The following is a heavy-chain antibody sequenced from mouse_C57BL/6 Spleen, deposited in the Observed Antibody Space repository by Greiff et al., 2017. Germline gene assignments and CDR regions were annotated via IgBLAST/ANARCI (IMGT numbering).Heavy chain of an antibody. CDR3: ARLGVYGNYVPFAY. CDR2: IDPSDSYT. CDR1: GYTFTSYW. V-gene: IGHV1-50*01. Sequence: QVQLKQPGAELVKPGASVKLSCKASGYTFTSYWMQWVKQRPGQGLEWIGEIDPSDSYTNYNQKFKGKATLTVDTSSSTAYMQLSSLTSEDSAVYYCARLGVYGNYVPFAYWGQGTLVTVSA. D-gene: IGHD2-1*01. J-gene: IGHJ3*01.